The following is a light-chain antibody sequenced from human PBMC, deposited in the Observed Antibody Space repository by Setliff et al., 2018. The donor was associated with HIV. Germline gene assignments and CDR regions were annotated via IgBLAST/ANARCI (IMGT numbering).Light chain of an antibody. CDR2: HAT. CDR3: CSNTGSNTYV. V-gene: IGLV2-23*01. Sequence: QSALTQPASVSGSPGQSITISCTGTSSDIGRYNLVSWYRQYPGKAPKLMIYHATKRPSGVSNRFSGSKSGNTASLTISGLQAEDEAVYYCCSNTGSNTYVFGTGTKVTVL. J-gene: IGLJ1*01. CDR1: SSDIGRYNL.